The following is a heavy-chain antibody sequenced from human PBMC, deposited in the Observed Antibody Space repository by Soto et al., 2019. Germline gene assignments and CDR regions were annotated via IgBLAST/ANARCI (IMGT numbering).Heavy chain of an antibody. J-gene: IGHJ4*02. D-gene: IGHD2-2*01. CDR1: GFTFSSYG. CDR3: AKPYCSSTSCYEGY. CDR2: ISYDGSNK. V-gene: IGHV3-30*18. Sequence: GSLRLSCAASGFTFSSYGMHWVRQAPGKGLEWVAVISYDGSNKYYADSVKGRFTISRDNSKNTLYLQMNSLRAEDTAVYYCAKPYCSSTSCYEGYWGQGTLVTVSS.